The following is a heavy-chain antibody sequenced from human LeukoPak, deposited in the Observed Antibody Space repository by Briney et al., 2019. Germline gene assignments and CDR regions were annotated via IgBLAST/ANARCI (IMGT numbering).Heavy chain of an antibody. D-gene: IGHD2/OR15-2a*01. CDR1: GFKFADYA. CDR3: CHQNTIFDY. V-gene: IGHV3-49*04. Sequence: PGGSLRLSCSASGFKFADYAMSWVRQAPGQGLEWVAFIRAKVKDGTAEYAPSLQARLTISRDDSKSIVYLQMDSLKTEDTGVYYCCHQNTIFDYWGQGALVTVSP. J-gene: IGHJ4*02. CDR2: IRAKVKDGTA.